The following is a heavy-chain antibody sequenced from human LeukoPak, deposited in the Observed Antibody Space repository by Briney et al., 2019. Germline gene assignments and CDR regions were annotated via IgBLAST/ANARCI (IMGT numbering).Heavy chain of an antibody. J-gene: IGHJ4*02. CDR3: ARSITMIVVVTTALDY. CDR2: INTISGGT. CDR1: GYTFTGYY. D-gene: IGHD3-22*01. Sequence: ASVKVSCKASGYTFTGYYMHWVRQAPGQGLEWIGWINTISGGTNYAQKFQGRVTMTRDTSISTAYMELSRLRSDDTAVYYCARSITMIVVVTTALDYWGQGTLVTVSS. V-gene: IGHV1-2*02.